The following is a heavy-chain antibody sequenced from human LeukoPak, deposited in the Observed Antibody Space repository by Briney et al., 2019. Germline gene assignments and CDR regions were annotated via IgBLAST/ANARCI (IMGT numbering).Heavy chain of an antibody. V-gene: IGHV1-24*01. CDR1: GYALTELS. J-gene: IGHJ4*02. CDR2: FDPEDGET. CDR3: ATDFLFAPITGTTVDY. D-gene: IGHD1-14*01. Sequence: GASVKVSCKVSGYALTELSMHWVRQAPGKGLEWMGGFDPEDGETIYAQKFQGRVTMTEDTSTDTAYMELSSLRSEDTAVYYCATDFLFAPITGTTVDYWGQGTVLTVSS.